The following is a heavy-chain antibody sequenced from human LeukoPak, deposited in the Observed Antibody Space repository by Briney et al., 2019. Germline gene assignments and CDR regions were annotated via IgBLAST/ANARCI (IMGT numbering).Heavy chain of an antibody. V-gene: IGHV5-51*01. CDR3: ARRYYGSGSYYNWFDP. CDR1: GYSFTSYW. CDR2: IYPGDSDT. D-gene: IGHD3-10*01. Sequence: GESLKTSCKGSGYSFTSYWIGWVRQMPGKGLEWMGIIYPGDSDTRYSPSFQGQVTISADKSISTAYLQWSSLKASDTAMYYCARRYYGSGSYYNWFDPWGQGTLVTVSS. J-gene: IGHJ5*02.